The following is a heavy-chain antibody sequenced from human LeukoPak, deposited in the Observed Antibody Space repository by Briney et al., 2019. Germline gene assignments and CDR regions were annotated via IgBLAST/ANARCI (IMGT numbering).Heavy chain of an antibody. CDR3: VRQRPVGDYDTNGFYRN. V-gene: IGHV1-2*02. CDR1: GYTFTGYH. J-gene: IGHJ4*02. CDR2: INPYSGDT. Sequence: GASVKVSCKTSGYTFTGYHLHWVRQAPGEGLEWMGSINPYSGDTNYAQKFQGRGTMTRDTSINTAYMGLSRLRSDDTAVYYCVRQRPVGDYDTNGFYRNWGQGTLVTVSS. D-gene: IGHD3-22*01.